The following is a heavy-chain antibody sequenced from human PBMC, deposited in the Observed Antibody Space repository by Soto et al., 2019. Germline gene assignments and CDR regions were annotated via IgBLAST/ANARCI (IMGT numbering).Heavy chain of an antibody. D-gene: IGHD6-13*01. CDR2: IIPIFGTA. J-gene: IGHJ6*02. CDR3: ARDGYSSTHNYYYYGMDV. Sequence: SVKVSCKASGGTFSSYAISWVRQAPGQGLEWMGGIIPIFGTANYAQKFQGRVTITADESTSTAYMELSSLRSEDTAVYYCARDGYSSTHNYYYYGMDVWGQGTTVTVSS. V-gene: IGHV1-69*13. CDR1: GGTFSSYA.